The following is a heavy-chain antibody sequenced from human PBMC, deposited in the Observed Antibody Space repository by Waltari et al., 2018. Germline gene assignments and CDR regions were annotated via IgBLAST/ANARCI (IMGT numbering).Heavy chain of an antibody. CDR1: GFTYSNYC. D-gene: IGHD3-10*01. J-gene: IGHJ5*02. V-gene: IGHV3-23*01. CDR2: SSDSGVNT. Sequence: EVQLLASGGGFVESGGSLSVSCAASGFTYSNYCMNWVRQVPGKGLEWVSASSDSGVNTYYADALKGRFTISRDNSKNTLYLQMNSLRADDTAIYYCATRVSSWGQGTLVTVSS. CDR3: ATRVSS.